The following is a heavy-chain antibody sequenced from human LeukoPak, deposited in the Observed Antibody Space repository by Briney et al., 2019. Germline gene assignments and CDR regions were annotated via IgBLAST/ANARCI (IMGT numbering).Heavy chain of an antibody. Sequence: SETLSLTCTVSGVSISSNSYYWGWIRQHPGKGLEWIGYIYYSGSIYYNPSLKSRVTISVDTSKNQFSLKLSSVTAADTAVYYCARVPGQWLVQTSYYFDYWGQGTLVTVSS. D-gene: IGHD6-19*01. CDR1: GVSISSNSYY. J-gene: IGHJ4*02. V-gene: IGHV4-31*03. CDR2: IYYSGSI. CDR3: ARVPGQWLVQTSYYFDY.